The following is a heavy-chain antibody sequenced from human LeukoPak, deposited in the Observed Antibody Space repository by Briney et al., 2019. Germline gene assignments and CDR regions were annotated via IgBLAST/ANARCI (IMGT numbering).Heavy chain of an antibody. CDR3: ARASSSWYTYYYYYMDV. Sequence: ASVKVSCKASGYTFTSYGISWVRQAPGQGLEWMGWISAYNGNTNYAQKLQGRVTMTRDTSISTAYMELSRLRSDDTAVYYCARASSSWYTYYYYYMDVWGKGTTVTISS. V-gene: IGHV1-18*01. D-gene: IGHD6-13*01. J-gene: IGHJ6*03. CDR1: GYTFTSYG. CDR2: ISAYNGNT.